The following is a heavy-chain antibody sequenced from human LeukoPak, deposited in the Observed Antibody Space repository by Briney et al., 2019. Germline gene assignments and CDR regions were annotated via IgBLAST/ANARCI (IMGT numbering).Heavy chain of an antibody. J-gene: IGHJ4*02. CDR2: ISYDGSNK. Sequence: GGSLRLSCAASGFIFSRNAMHWVRQAPGKGLEWVAVISYDGSNKYYADSVKGRFTISRDNSKNTLYLQMNSLRAEDTAVYYCAREAYGEYYFDYRGQGTLVTVSS. CDR3: AREAYGEYYFDY. V-gene: IGHV3-30-3*01. D-gene: IGHD3-16*01. CDR1: GFIFSRNA.